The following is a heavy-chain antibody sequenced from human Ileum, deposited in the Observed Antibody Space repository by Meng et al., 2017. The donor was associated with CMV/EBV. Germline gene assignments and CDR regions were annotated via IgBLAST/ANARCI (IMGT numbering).Heavy chain of an antibody. V-gene: IGHV1-46*01. CDR2: INPSGSSA. CDR3: ARSFSSPPGWFDP. Sequence: ASVKVSCKAFGNTFSIHYLHWVRQAPGQGPEWMGVINPSGSSASYAQKFQGRVTMTRDTSTSTAYMELRSLRSDDTAVYYCARSFSSPPGWFDPWGQGTLVTVSS. J-gene: IGHJ5*02. D-gene: IGHD6-6*01. CDR1: GNTFSIHY.